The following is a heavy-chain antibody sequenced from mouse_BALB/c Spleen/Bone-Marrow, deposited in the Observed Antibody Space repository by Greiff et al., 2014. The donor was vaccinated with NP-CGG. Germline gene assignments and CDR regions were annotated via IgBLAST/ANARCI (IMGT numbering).Heavy chain of an antibody. J-gene: IGHJ1*01. CDR2: ISYSGST. V-gene: IGHV3-8*02. CDR3: ARIYYDSHWYFDV. D-gene: IGHD2-4*01. CDR1: GDSITSGY. Sequence: DVQLQESGPSLVKPSQTLSLTCSVTGDSITSGYWNWIRKFPGNKLEYMGYISYSGSTYYNPSLKSRISITRDTSKNQYYLQLNSVTTEDTATYYCARIYYDSHWYFDVWGAGTTVTVSS.